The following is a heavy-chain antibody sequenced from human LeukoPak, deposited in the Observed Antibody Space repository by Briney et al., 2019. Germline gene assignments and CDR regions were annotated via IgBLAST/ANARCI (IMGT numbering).Heavy chain of an antibody. J-gene: IGHJ3*02. CDR3: ASLKYNWNTGGAFDI. CDR2: FYPGDSDT. V-gene: IGHV5-51*01. Sequence: GESLKISCKGSGYSFTSYWIGWVRQMPGKGLEWMGIFYPGDSDTRYSPSFQGQVTISADKSISTAYLQWSSLKASDTAMYYCASLKYNWNTGGAFDIWGQGTMVTVSS. CDR1: GYSFTSYW. D-gene: IGHD1-1*01.